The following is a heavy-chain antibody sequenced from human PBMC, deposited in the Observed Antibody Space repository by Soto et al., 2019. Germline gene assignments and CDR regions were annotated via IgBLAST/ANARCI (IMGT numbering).Heavy chain of an antibody. V-gene: IGHV3-7*03. CDR2: IKFDGSEK. J-gene: IGHJ4*02. D-gene: IGHD2-2*01. Sequence: EVQLVESGGGMVQPGGSLRVSCEASGFTFSDYWMSWVRQAPGKGPEWVANIKFDGSEKQYVDSVRDRFTISRDNSRNSLFLQKNSLRAGDTAVYYCVKDGGYCSSSTCYSPRNHYFDSWGQGTLVTVSS. CDR3: VKDGGYCSSSTCYSPRNHYFDS. CDR1: GFTFSDYW.